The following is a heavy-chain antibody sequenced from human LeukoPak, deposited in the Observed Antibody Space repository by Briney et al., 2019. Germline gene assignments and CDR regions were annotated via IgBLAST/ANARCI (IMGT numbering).Heavy chain of an antibody. Sequence: SETLSLTCSVSGGSISSYYWSWIRQPPGKGLEWIGYIYYSGSTNYNPSLKSRVTISLDTSKNQLSLKLSSVTAADTAVYYCARGRYYYDSSWDYWGQGTLVTVSS. J-gene: IGHJ4*02. D-gene: IGHD3-22*01. CDR3: ARGRYYYDSSWDY. CDR2: IYYSGST. V-gene: IGHV4-59*01. CDR1: GGSISSYY.